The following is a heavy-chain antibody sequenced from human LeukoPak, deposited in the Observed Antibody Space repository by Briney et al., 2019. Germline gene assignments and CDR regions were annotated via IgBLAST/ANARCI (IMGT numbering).Heavy chain of an antibody. CDR2: INSDGSST. Sequence: GGSLRLSCAASGFTFSSYWMHWVRQAPGKGLVWVSRINSDGSSTSYADSVKGRFTISRDDAKNTLYLQMNSLRAEDTAVYYCARVSYYYGSGSYRPTAVYYFDYWGQGTLVTVSS. CDR1: GFTFSSYW. V-gene: IGHV3-74*01. J-gene: IGHJ4*02. CDR3: ARVSYYYGSGSYRPTAVYYFDY. D-gene: IGHD3-10*01.